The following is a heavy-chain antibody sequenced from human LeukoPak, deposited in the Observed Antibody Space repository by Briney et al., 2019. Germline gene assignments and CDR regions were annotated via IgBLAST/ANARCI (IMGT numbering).Heavy chain of an antibody. CDR2: ISGSGGST. J-gene: IGHJ4*02. D-gene: IGHD6-13*01. Sequence: GGSLRLSSAASVFTFSSYAMSGVRRAPRERQGRGSAISGSGGSTYYADSVKGRFTISRDNSKNTLYLQMNSLRAEDTAVYYCAKGRVAAAGFDYWGQGTLVTVSS. V-gene: IGHV3-23*01. CDR3: AKGRVAAAGFDY. CDR1: VFTFSSYA.